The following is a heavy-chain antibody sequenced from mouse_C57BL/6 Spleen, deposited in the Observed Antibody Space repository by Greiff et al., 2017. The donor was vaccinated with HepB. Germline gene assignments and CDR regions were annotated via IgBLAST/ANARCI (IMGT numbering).Heavy chain of an antibody. CDR1: GFSLTSYG. CDR3: DRTFTTAGAMDY. D-gene: IGHD1-1*01. CDR2: IWSGGST. V-gene: IGHV2-2*01. J-gene: IGHJ4*01. Sequence: QVQLKESGPGLVQPSQSLSITCTVSGFSLTSYGVHWVRQSPGKGLEWLGVIWSGGSTDYNAAFISRLRISKDNSQSQVFFKMNRLQADDTAIYYCDRTFTTAGAMDYWGQGTSVTVSS.